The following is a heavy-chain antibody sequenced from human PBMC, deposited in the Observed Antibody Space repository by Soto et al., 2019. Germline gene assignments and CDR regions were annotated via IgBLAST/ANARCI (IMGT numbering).Heavy chain of an antibody. CDR2: ISSDGSDK. CDR1: GFTFSSYG. V-gene: IGHV3-30*18. D-gene: IGHD3-22*01. CDR3: AEEPYDSTGFYYSFHH. J-gene: IGHJ4*02. Sequence: GGSLRLSCAASGFTFSSYGMHWVRQAPGKGLEWVAVISSDGSDKNYADSVKGRFSISRDNSRNTLFLQMNSLRPEDTAVFYCAEEPYDSTGFYYSFHHWGQGTLVTVSS.